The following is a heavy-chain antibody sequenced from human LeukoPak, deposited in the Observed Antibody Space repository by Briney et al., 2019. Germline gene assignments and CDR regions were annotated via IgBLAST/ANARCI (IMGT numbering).Heavy chain of an antibody. V-gene: IGHV4-30-2*01. Sequence: SETLSLTCTVSGGSISSGGYYWSWIRQPPGKGQEWIGYIYHSGSTYYNPSLKSRVTISVDRSKNQFSLKLSSVTAADTAVYYCASSQPLRFLEWRAWGQGTLVTVSS. CDR3: ASSQPLRFLEWRA. CDR1: GGSISSGGYY. CDR2: IYHSGST. J-gene: IGHJ4*02. D-gene: IGHD3-3*01.